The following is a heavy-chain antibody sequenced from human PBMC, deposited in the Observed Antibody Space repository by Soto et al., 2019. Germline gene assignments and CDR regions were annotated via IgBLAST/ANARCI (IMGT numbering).Heavy chain of an antibody. D-gene: IGHD2-2*01. Sequence: SETLSLTCTVYGSSVSSGSYYWSWVRQPPGKGLEWIGYIHHSGTTNYNPSLKSRVTISVDTFKNQFSLKLTSVTAADTAMFYCARGGGYCSGTSCYTYFFDYWGQGALVTVSS. CDR1: GSSVSSGSYY. CDR2: IHHSGTT. CDR3: ARGGGYCSGTSCYTYFFDY. J-gene: IGHJ4*02. V-gene: IGHV4-61*01.